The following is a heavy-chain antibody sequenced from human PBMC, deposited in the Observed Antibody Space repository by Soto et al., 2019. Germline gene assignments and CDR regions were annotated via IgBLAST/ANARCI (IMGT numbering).Heavy chain of an antibody. D-gene: IGHD6-19*01. V-gene: IGHV1-69*13. Sequence: SVKVSCKASGGTFSSYAISWVRQAPGQGLEWMGGIIPIFGTANYAQKFQGRVTITADESTSTAYMELSSLRSEDTAVYYCAAAEGGYSSGWYFDYFDYWGQGTLVTVSS. CDR1: GGTFSSYA. CDR2: IIPIFGTA. J-gene: IGHJ4*02. CDR3: AAAEGGYSSGWYFDYFDY.